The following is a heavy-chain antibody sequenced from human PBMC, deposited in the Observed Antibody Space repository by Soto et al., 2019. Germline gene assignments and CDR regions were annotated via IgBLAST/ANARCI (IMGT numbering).Heavy chain of an antibody. CDR2: ITGSGGST. CDR1: GFTFSSYS. Sequence: GGSLRLSCAASGFTFSSYSMIWVRQAPGKGLEWVSAITGSGGSTYYADSVKGRFTISRDNSKNTLYLQMNSLRAEDTAVYYCAKEGDLIGYNYGSCFDYWGQGTLVTV. J-gene: IGHJ4*02. CDR3: AKEGDLIGYNYGSCFDY. V-gene: IGHV3-23*01. D-gene: IGHD5-18*01.